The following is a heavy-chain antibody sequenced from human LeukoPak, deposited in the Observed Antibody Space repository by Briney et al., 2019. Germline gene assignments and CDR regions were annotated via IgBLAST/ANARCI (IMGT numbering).Heavy chain of an antibody. CDR2: IYTSGST. J-gene: IGHJ3*02. Sequence: SETLSLTCTVSGGYISSYYWSWIRQTPGKGLEWIGRIYTSGSTNYNPSLKSRVTMSVDTSKNQFSLKLSSVTAADTAVYYCARDMWELLPGNAFDIWGQGTMVTVSS. V-gene: IGHV4-4*07. CDR3: ARDMWELLPGNAFDI. CDR1: GGYISSYY. D-gene: IGHD1-26*01.